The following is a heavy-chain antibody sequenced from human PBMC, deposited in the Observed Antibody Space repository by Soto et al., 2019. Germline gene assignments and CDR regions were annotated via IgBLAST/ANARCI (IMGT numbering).Heavy chain of an antibody. J-gene: IGHJ4*02. D-gene: IGHD3-3*01. V-gene: IGHV2-5*02. CDR2: ISWDGEK. CDR3: ARMIFGRNVYYFDY. Sequence: SGPTLVNPTQTLTLTCTFSGFSLNTRGVGVGWIRQPPGKALEWLALISWDGEKRYRPSLKTRLTVTKDTSENQVVLTMTDMDPVDTATYYCARMIFGRNVYYFDYWGRGTLVTVSS. CDR1: GFSLNTRGVG.